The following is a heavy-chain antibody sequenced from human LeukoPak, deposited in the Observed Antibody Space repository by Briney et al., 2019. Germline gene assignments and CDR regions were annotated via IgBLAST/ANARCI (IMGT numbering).Heavy chain of an antibody. CDR1: GGSIRSNKYY. J-gene: IGHJ4*02. Sequence: SETLSLTRTVSGGSIRSNKYYWRWLPQPPGGEMEWIACIYYGWTTYYNPSLKVRVPISVGTSKNQFSLRLSSVTAADTAVYLCARYVVSGAGRYYFDYWGQGPLVTVSS. CDR2: IYYGWTT. CDR3: ARYVVSGAGRYYFDY. D-gene: IGHD3-10*01. V-gene: IGHV4-39*01.